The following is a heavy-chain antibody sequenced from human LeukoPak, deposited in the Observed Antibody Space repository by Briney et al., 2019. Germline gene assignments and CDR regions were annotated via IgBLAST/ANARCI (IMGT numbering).Heavy chain of an antibody. V-gene: IGHV7-4-1*02. D-gene: IGHD5-24*01. CDR1: GYTFTSYG. J-gene: IGHJ3*02. CDR3: AREGSDGYNFIAFDI. CDR2: INTNTGNP. Sequence: ASVKVSCKASGYTFTSYGISWVRQAPGQGLEWMGWINTNTGNPTYAQGFTGRFVFSLDTSVSTAYLQISSLKAEDTAVYYCAREGSDGYNFIAFDIWGQGTMVTVSS.